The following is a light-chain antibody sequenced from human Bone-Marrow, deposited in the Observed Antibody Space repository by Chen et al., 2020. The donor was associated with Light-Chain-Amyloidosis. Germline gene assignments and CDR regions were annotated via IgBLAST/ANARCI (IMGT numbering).Light chain of an antibody. CDR1: QTVSSAY. V-gene: IGKV3-20*01. CDR3: QQYGGSPPIS. J-gene: IGKJ4*01. Sequence: EILLTQSPGTLSLSPGERATLSCGAAQTVSSAYLAWYQQKPGQPPRLLIYAASNRAADIPDRFSGSGSGTDFTLTISRLEPEDFAVYYCQQYGGSPPISFGGGTKVEIK. CDR2: AAS.